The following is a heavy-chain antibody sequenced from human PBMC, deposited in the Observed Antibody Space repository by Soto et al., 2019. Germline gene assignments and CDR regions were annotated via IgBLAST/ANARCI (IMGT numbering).Heavy chain of an antibody. D-gene: IGHD3-10*01. CDR2: INHSGST. Sequence: SETLSLTCAVYGGSFSGYYWSWIRQPPGKGLEWIGEINHSGSTNYNPSLKSRVTISVDTSKNQFSLKLSSVTAADTAVYYCAKAKWFGENLYYYGMDVWGQGATVTVSS. CDR3: AKAKWFGENLYYYGMDV. J-gene: IGHJ6*02. CDR1: GGSFSGYY. V-gene: IGHV4-34*01.